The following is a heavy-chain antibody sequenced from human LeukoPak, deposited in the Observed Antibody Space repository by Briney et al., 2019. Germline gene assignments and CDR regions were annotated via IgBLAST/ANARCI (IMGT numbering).Heavy chain of an antibody. V-gene: IGHV3-9*01. CDR1: GFTFDDYA. Sequence: GGSLRLSCAASGFTFDDYAMHWVRQAPGKGLEWVASISLNSGNIAYADSAKGRFTIPRDNAKNSLYLQMNSLRAEDTALYYCAKSVRGVILDYWGQGTLVTVSS. CDR2: ISLNSGNI. CDR3: AKSVRGVILDY. D-gene: IGHD3-10*02. J-gene: IGHJ4*02.